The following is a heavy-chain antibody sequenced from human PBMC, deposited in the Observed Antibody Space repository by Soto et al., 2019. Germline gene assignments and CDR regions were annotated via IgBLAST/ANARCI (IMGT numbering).Heavy chain of an antibody. Sequence: PGGSLRLSCAASGFTFSDYYMSWIRQAPGKGLEWVSYISSSGSTIYYADSVKGRFTISRDNAKNSLYLQMNSLRAEDTAVYYCARDRPLEYYYDSSGYYPIDYWGQGTLVTVSS. CDR3: ARDRPLEYYYDSSGYYPIDY. J-gene: IGHJ4*02. V-gene: IGHV3-11*01. CDR1: GFTFSDYY. D-gene: IGHD3-22*01. CDR2: ISSSGSTI.